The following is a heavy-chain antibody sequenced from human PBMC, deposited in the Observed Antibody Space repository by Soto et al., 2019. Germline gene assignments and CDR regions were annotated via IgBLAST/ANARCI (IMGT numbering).Heavy chain of an antibody. CDR3: ARDGPLPILELWFGELGGSWFDP. CDR1: GYTFTSYG. D-gene: IGHD3-10*01. Sequence: QVQLVQSGAEVKKPGASVKVSCKASGYTFTSYGISWVRQAPGQGLEWMGWISASNGNTNYAQKLQGRDPMTTDTYTSTTDMHLRSLGTDDTAVYYFARDGPLPILELWFGELGGSWFDPWGQGALVTVSS. V-gene: IGHV1-18*04. J-gene: IGHJ5*02. CDR2: ISASNGNT.